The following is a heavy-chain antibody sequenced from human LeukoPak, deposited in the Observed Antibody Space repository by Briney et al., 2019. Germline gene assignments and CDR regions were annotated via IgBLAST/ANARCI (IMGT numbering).Heavy chain of an antibody. CDR3: ARSPTTGWYYFED. CDR2: LNSNGGAT. Sequence: GGSLRLSCAASGFTFNIHAMHWVRQAPGKGLEYVSGLNSNGGATYYSDSVQARFVISRDNSKNTLYLQMDRLRTEDTAVYYCARSPTTGWYYFEDWGQGTLATVSS. CDR1: GFTFNIHA. V-gene: IGHV3-64*02. D-gene: IGHD6-19*01. J-gene: IGHJ4*02.